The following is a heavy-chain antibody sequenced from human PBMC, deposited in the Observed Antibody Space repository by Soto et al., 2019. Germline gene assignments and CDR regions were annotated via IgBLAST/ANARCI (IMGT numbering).Heavy chain of an antibody. V-gene: IGHV1-3*01. CDR3: ARDQSPGYFETLAFDY. D-gene: IGHD3-9*01. CDR1: GGTFSSYG. J-gene: IGHJ4*02. Sequence: GASVKVSCKDSGGTFSSYGISWVRQAPGQRLEWMGWINAGNGNTKYSQKFQGRVTITRDTSASTAYMELSSLRSEDTAVYYCARDQSPGYFETLAFDYWGQGTLVTVSS. CDR2: INAGNGNT.